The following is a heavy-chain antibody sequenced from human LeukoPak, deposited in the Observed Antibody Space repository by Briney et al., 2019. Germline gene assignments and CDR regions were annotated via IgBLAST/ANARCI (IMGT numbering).Heavy chain of an antibody. Sequence: PSQTLSLTCTVSGGSISSGSYYWSWIRQPAGKGLEWIGRIYTSGSTNYNPSLKSRVTISVDTSKNQFSLKLSSVTAADTAVYYCARGVGWFYYHMEVWGKRTTVPISS. D-gene: IGHD3-10*01. CDR2: IYTSGST. CDR1: GGSISSGSYY. J-gene: IGHJ6*03. CDR3: ARGVGWFYYHMEV. V-gene: IGHV4-61*02.